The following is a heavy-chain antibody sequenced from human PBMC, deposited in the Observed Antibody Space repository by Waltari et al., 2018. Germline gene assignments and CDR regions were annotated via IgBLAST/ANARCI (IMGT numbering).Heavy chain of an antibody. CDR3: AREGYDSSGYYFFDY. Sequence: QVQLQESGPGLVKPSETLSLTCTVPGGSISSYYWSWIRPPAGKGLEWIGRIYTSGSTNYNPSLKSRVTMSVDTSKNQFSLKLSSVTAADTAVYYCAREGYDSSGYYFFDYWGQGTLVTVSS. CDR2: IYTSGST. V-gene: IGHV4-4*07. J-gene: IGHJ4*02. D-gene: IGHD3-22*01. CDR1: GGSISSYY.